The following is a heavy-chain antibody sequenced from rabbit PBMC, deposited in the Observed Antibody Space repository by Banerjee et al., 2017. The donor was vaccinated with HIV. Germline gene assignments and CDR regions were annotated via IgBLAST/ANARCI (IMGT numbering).Heavy chain of an antibody. Sequence: QEQLEESGGDLVKPEGSLTLTCTASGFTLSGYWMSWVRQAPGKGLEWIACINTSSGNTVYATWAKGRFTISRTSSTTVTLQMTSLTAADTATYVCGRDYSGWAFNLWGPGTLVTVS. V-gene: IGHV1S45*01. CDR1: GFTLSGYW. CDR3: GRDYSGWAFNL. CDR2: INTSSGNT. J-gene: IGHJ4*01. D-gene: IGHD4-1*01.